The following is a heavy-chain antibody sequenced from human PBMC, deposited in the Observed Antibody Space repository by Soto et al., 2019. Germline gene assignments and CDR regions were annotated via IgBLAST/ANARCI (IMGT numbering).Heavy chain of an antibody. V-gene: IGHV1-69*02. Sequence: ASVKVSCKASGGTFSSYTFSWVRQAPGQGLEWMGRIIPMLGIANYAQKFQGRVTITADKSTSTAYMELSSLRSEDTAVYYCANRGYSYGFVIYWGQGTLVTVPQ. CDR3: ANRGYSYGFVIY. CDR2: IIPMLGIA. CDR1: GGTFSSYT. D-gene: IGHD5-18*01. J-gene: IGHJ4*02.